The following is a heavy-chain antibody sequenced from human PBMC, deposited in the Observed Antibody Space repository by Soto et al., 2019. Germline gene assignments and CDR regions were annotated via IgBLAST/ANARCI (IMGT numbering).Heavy chain of an antibody. Sequence: QVQLVQSGGEVKRPGASVKVSCKTSGYTFSNYGITWVRQAPGQPLEWLGWISLYSDGTSYAQKFRGRVSMTTETSTTTAYMELRILRSDDTAVYYCARVVPGAEAWFGPWGQGTLVTVSS. CDR3: ARVVPGAEAWFGP. J-gene: IGHJ5*02. CDR1: GYTFSNYG. V-gene: IGHV1-18*01. CDR2: ISLYSDGT.